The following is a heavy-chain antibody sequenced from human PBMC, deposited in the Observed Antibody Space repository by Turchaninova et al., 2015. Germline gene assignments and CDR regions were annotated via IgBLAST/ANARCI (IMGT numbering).Heavy chain of an antibody. CDR2: LWWNSGSI. J-gene: IGHJ4*02. V-gene: IGHV3-9*01. Sequence: EVQLVESGGGLVQPGRSLRIPCAASGFPFDDYAMHWVRQAPGTGLEWVSGLWWNSGSIGDTDSVKGRYTIARDNAKNSLYLQMNSLRAEDTALYYCAKGRVAMKLGFDYWGQGTLVTVSS. CDR1: GFPFDDYA. CDR3: AKGRVAMKLGFDY. D-gene: IGHD5-12*01.